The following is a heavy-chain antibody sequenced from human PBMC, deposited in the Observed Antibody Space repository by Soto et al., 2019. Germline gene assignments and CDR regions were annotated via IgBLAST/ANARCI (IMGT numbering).Heavy chain of an antibody. CDR1: GFTFSSYS. D-gene: IGHD2-21*02. V-gene: IGHV3-48*01. Sequence: EVQLVESGGGLVQPGGSLRLSCAASGFTFSSYSMNWVRQAPGKGLEWVSYISSSSSTIYYADSVKGRFTISRDNAKNXLXXQMNSLRAEDTAVYYCARFTYCGGDCPSGYYGMDVWGQGTTVTVSS. J-gene: IGHJ6*02. CDR2: ISSSSSTI. CDR3: ARFTYCGGDCPSGYYGMDV.